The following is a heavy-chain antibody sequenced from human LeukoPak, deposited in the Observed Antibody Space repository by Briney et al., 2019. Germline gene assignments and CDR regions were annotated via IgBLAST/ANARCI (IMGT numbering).Heavy chain of an antibody. J-gene: IGHJ4*02. CDR2: ISGSGDST. CDR3: AKDLWHNYARYFDY. D-gene: IGHD1/OR15-1a*01. V-gene: IGHV3-23*01. CDR1: GFTFSSYA. Sequence: GGSLRLSCAASGFTFSSYAMNWVRQARGKGLEWVSGISGSGDSTYYADSVKGRFTISRDNSMDTLYLQMNSLRVEDTAVYYCAKDLWHNYARYFDYWGQGTLVTVSS.